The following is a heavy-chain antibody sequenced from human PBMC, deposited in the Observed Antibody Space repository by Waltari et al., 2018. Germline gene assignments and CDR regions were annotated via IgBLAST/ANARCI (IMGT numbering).Heavy chain of an antibody. CDR2: IKSKANNYAT. CDR3: TSDTSRWDDYYSDY. D-gene: IGHD1-1*01. J-gene: IGHJ4*02. Sequence: EVQLVESGGGLVHPGGSLKLSCTASGFLFGYSAMHGGRQAAGKGLEWVGRIKSKANNYATMYGASVKGRFTISRDDSTNTAYLQMNSLKSDDTAVYYCTSDTSRWDDYYSDYWGQGTLVTVSS. CDR1: GFLFGYSA. V-gene: IGHV3-73*01.